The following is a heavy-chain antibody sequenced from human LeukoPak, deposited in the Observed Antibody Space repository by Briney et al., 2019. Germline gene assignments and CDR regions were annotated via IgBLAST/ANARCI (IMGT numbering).Heavy chain of an antibody. D-gene: IGHD3-16*01. V-gene: IGHV3-21*01. J-gene: IGHJ3*02. Sequence: GGSLRLSCAASGFTFSSYSMNWVRQAPGKGLEWVSSISSSSSYIYYADSVKGRFTISRDNAKNSLYLQMNSLRAEDTAVYYCARGAKGGAYAFDIWAKGQWSPSLQ. CDR3: ARGAKGGAYAFDI. CDR2: ISSSSSYI. CDR1: GFTFSSYS.